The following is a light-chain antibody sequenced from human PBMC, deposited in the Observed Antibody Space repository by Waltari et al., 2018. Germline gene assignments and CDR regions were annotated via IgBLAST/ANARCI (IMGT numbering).Light chain of an antibody. CDR2: KAS. Sequence: DIQMTQSPSTLSASVGDRVTITCRASQSISSRLAWAQQKPGKAPKLLIYKASSLESGVPSRFSGSGSGTEFTLTISSLQPDDFATYYCQQYNSYSRTFGQGTKVEIK. V-gene: IGKV1-5*03. CDR1: QSISSR. CDR3: QQYNSYSRT. J-gene: IGKJ1*01.